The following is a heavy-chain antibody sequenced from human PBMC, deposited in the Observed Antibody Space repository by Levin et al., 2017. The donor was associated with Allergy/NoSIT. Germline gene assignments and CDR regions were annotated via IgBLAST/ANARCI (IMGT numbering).Heavy chain of an antibody. CDR2: ISGSGGST. V-gene: IGHV3-23*01. CDR3: AKEGRTAAGPSRYYYYGMDV. Sequence: SCAASGFTFSSYAMSWVRQAPGKGLEWVSAISGSGGSTYYADSVKGRFTISRDNSKNTLYLQMNSLRAEDTAVYYCAKEGRTAAGPSRYYYYGMDVWGQGTTVTVSS. J-gene: IGHJ6*02. D-gene: IGHD6-13*01. CDR1: GFTFSSYA.